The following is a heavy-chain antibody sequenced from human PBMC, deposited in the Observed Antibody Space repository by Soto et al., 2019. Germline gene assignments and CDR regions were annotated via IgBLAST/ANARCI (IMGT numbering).Heavy chain of an antibody. CDR3: ARDSAGYGYDY. CDR2: ISSSGSTI. D-gene: IGHD5-18*01. CDR1: GFTFSSYE. J-gene: IGHJ4*02. V-gene: IGHV3-48*03. Sequence: LRLSCAASGFTFSSYEMNWVRQAPGKGLEWVSYISSSGSTIYYADSVKGRFTISRDNAKNPLYLQMNSLRAEDTAVYYCARDSAGYGYDYWGQGTLVTVSS.